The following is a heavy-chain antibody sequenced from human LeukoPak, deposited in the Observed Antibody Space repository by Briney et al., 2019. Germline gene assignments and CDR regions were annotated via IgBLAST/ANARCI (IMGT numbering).Heavy chain of an antibody. J-gene: IGHJ5*02. D-gene: IGHD6-19*01. V-gene: IGHV1-2*02. CDR3: VRGGSGWFYNSLDP. CDR1: GYSFTAYY. CDR2: IKPSSGDA. Sequence: ASVNVSCKASGYSFTAYYIFWVRQAPGQGLEWMGWIKPSSGDAKSAQKFQDRVTITRDSSINTVYMEVTRLTSDDTALYHCVRGGSGWFYNSLDPWGQGTLVTVSS.